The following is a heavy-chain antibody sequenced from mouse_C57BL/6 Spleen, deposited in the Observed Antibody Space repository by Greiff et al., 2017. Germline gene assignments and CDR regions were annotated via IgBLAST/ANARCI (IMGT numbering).Heavy chain of an antibody. CDR1: GYSFTGYY. CDR2: INPSTGGT. CDR3: ARWGGKSDYFDY. J-gene: IGHJ2*01. V-gene: IGHV1-42*01. Sequence: EVQLQQSGPELVKPGASVKISCKASGYSFTGYYMNWVKQSPEKSLEWIGEINPSTGGTTYNQKFKAKATLTVDKSSSTAYMQLKSLTSEDSAVYYCARWGGKSDYFDYWGQGTTLTVSS.